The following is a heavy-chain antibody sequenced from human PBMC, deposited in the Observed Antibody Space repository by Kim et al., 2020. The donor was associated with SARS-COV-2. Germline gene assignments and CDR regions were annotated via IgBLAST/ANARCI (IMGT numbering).Heavy chain of an antibody. V-gene: IGHV4-39*01. Sequence: SETLSLTCTVSGGSISSSSYYWGWIRQPPGKGLEWIGSIYYSGSTYYNPSLKSRVTISVDTSKNQFSLKLSSVTAADTAVYYCARHVRQELLDYWGQGTLVTVSS. D-gene: IGHD1-26*01. CDR2: IYYSGST. CDR3: ARHVRQELLDY. CDR1: GGSISSSSYY. J-gene: IGHJ4*02.